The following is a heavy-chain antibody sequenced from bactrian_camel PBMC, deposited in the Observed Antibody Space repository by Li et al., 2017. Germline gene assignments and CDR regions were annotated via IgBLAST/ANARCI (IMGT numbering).Heavy chain of an antibody. CDR2: VDIDGST. CDR3: AADNRAYFRLSDVEHNY. J-gene: IGHJ4*01. CDR1: GFAYDSYA. V-gene: IGHV3S55*01. D-gene: IGHD4*01. Sequence: VQLVESGGGSVQAGGSLTLSCVASGFAYDSYAMGWFRQAPGKEREGVAAVDIDGSTSYADAVKGRSTISKDNAKNTLYLDMNSLKPEDTAIYYCAADNRAYFRLSDVEHNYWGQGTQVTVS.